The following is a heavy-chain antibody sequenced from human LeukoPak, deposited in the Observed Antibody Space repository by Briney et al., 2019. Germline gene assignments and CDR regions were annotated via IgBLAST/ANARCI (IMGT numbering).Heavy chain of an antibody. CDR3: ASRRGGIVGDY. J-gene: IGHJ4*02. V-gene: IGHV3-33*01. Sequence: PGRSLRLSCAASGFTFSSYGMHWVRQAPGKGLEWVALIWYDGSNKYYADSVEGRFIISRDNSKNTVYLQMNSLRAEDTAVYYCASRRGGIVGDYWGQGTLVTVSS. CDR1: GFTFSSYG. CDR2: IWYDGSNK. D-gene: IGHD2-15*01.